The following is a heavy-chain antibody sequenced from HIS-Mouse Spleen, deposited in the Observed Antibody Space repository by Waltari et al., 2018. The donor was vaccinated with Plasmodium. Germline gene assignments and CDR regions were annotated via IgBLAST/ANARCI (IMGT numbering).Heavy chain of an antibody. CDR3: ARGSRGLYSGSYFDY. CDR1: GFTFSSYA. Sequence: QVQLVESGGGVVQPGRSLRLSCAASGFTFSSYAMHWVRRAQGKGLEWGAVISYDGSNKYYADSVKGRFTISRDNSKNTLYLQMNSLRAEDTAVYYCARGSRGLYSGSYFDYWGQGTLVTVSS. V-gene: IGHV3-30-3*01. D-gene: IGHD1-26*01. J-gene: IGHJ4*02. CDR2: ISYDGSNK.